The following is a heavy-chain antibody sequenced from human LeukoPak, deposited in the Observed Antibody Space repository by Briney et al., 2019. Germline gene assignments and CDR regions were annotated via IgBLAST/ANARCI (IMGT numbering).Heavy chain of an antibody. CDR3: AGVGSSSSGSGY. CDR2: IIPIFGTA. Sequence: ASVKVSCKASGGTFSSYAISWVRQAPGQGLEWMGGIIPIFGTANYAQKFQGRVTITADESTSTAYMELSSLRSEDTAVYYCAGVGSSSSGSGYWGQGTLVTVSS. CDR1: GGTFSSYA. J-gene: IGHJ4*02. V-gene: IGHV1-69*13. D-gene: IGHD6-6*01.